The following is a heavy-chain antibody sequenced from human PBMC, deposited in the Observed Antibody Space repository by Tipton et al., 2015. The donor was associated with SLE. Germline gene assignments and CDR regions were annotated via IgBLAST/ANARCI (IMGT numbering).Heavy chain of an antibody. Sequence: TLSLTCAVSGYSISSGYYWGWIRQPPGKGLEWIGSIYHSGSTYYNPSLKSRVTISVDRSKNHFSLKLSSVTAADTAVYYCARVGSSHYYYYYYLDVWGKGTTVTVSS. CDR1: GYSISSGYY. CDR2: IYHSGST. J-gene: IGHJ6*03. CDR3: ARVGSSHYYYYYYLDV. V-gene: IGHV4-38-2*01. D-gene: IGHD6-6*01.